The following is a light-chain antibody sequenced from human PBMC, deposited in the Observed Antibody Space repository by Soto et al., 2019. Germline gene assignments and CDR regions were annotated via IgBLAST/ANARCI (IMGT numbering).Light chain of an antibody. CDR3: QKYDRPPRT. CDR2: AAS. Sequence: DIQMTQSPSSLSASVGDRVTISCRASQGIGNFLAWYQQKPGTVPKLLIYAASILQSGVPSRFSGSGAGTDFALTISSLQPEDVETYYCQKYDRPPRTFGQGTKVEL. V-gene: IGKV1-27*01. CDR1: QGIGNF. J-gene: IGKJ1*01.